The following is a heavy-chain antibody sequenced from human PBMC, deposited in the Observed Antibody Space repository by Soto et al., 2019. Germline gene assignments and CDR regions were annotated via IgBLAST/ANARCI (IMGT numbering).Heavy chain of an antibody. Sequence: SETLSLTCTVSGGSISSGGYYWSWIRQHPGKGLEWIGYIYYSGSTNYNPSLKSRVTISVDTSKNQFSLKLSSVTAADTAVYYCARSYCSGGSCYGYWGQGTLVTVSS. J-gene: IGHJ4*02. V-gene: IGHV4-61*08. CDR2: IYYSGST. CDR3: ARSYCSGGSCYGY. D-gene: IGHD2-15*01. CDR1: GGSISSGGYY.